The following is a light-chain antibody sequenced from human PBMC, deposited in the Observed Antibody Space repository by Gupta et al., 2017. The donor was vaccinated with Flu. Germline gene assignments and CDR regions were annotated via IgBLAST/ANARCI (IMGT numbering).Light chain of an antibody. Sequence: SINTSGTGRISDSGGYNVGSWHQQDPGNDLYLIIVDGGSKHAGGSARFSGSKSGNTASLTIARRQAEDEDDYYCASYDGNSTIFGEGTKLTVL. CDR3: ASYDGNSTI. J-gene: IGLJ2*01. V-gene: IGLV2-14*03. CDR2: DGG. CDR1: ISDSGGYNV.